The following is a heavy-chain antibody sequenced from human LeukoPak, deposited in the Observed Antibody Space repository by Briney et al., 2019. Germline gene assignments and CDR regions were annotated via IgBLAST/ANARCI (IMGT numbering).Heavy chain of an antibody. CDR3: ARDLREHGVFDI. CDR2: IYSDGST. V-gene: IGHV3-53*01. D-gene: IGHD1-26*01. CDR1: GFTVSSNY. J-gene: IGHJ3*02. Sequence: GGSLRLSCAASGFTVSSNYMSWVRQAPGKGLEWVSEIYSDGSTYYAASVKGRFGISRDNSKNTVFLQLNSLRAEDTAVYYCARDLREHGVFDIWGQGTMVTVSS.